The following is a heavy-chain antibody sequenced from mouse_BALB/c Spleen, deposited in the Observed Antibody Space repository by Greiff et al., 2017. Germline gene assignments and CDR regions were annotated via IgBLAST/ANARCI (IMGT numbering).Heavy chain of an antibody. CDR2: ISSGGSYT. CDR1: GFTFSSYT. Sequence: EVKLMESGGGLVKPGGSLKLSCAASGFTFSSYTMSWVRQTPEKRLEWVATISSGGSYTYYPDSVKGRFAISRDNAKNTLYLQMSSLKSEDTAMYYCTREGEKTTMITTAWFAYWGQGTLVTVSA. CDR3: TREGEKTTMITTAWFAY. V-gene: IGHV5-6-4*01. J-gene: IGHJ3*01. D-gene: IGHD2-4*01.